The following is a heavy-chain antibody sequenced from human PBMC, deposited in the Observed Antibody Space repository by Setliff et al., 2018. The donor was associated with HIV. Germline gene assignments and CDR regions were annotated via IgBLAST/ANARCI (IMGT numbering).Heavy chain of an antibody. Sequence: GESLKISCKGSGYSFPNYWIGWVRQMPGKGLEWMGIIYPGNSDTRYSPSLQGQVTISADKSISTAYLQWSSLKASDTAMYYCVRRTWSDVRMDPWGQGTLVTVSS. J-gene: IGHJ5*02. CDR3: VRRTWSDVRMDP. V-gene: IGHV5-51*01. CDR1: GYSFPNYW. CDR2: IYPGNSDT. D-gene: IGHD1-1*01.